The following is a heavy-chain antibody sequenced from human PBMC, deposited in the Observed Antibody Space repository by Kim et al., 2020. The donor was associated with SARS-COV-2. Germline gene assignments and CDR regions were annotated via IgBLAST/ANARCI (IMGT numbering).Heavy chain of an antibody. D-gene: IGHD2-15*01. V-gene: IGHV3-73*01. CDR3: TSRYCSGGSCQSPNDY. Sequence: SVKGRFTISRDDSKNTAYLQMNSLKTEDTAVYYCTSRYCSGGSCQSPNDYWGQGTLVTVSS. J-gene: IGHJ4*02.